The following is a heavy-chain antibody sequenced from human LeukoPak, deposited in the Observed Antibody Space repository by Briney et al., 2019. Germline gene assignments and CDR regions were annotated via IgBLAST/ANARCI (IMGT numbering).Heavy chain of an antibody. V-gene: IGHV1-69*05. Sequence: SVKVSCKASGGTFSSYAISWVRQAPGQGLEWMGGIIPIFGTANYAQKFQGRVTITTDESTSTAYMELSSLRSEDAAVYYCARAPVAGYYFDYWGQGTLVTVSS. J-gene: IGHJ4*02. D-gene: IGHD6-19*01. CDR3: ARAPVAGYYFDY. CDR1: GGTFSSYA. CDR2: IIPIFGTA.